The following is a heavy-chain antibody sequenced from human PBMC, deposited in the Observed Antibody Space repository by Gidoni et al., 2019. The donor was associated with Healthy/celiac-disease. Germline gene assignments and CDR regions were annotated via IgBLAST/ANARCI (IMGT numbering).Heavy chain of an antibody. CDR2: IRSKGYGGTT. Sequence: VQLVESGGGLVTPGRSLRLSCPASGFTFGDYAMRWFRQAPGKGLEWVGFIRSKGYGGTTEYAASVKGRFTISRDDSKSIAYLQMNSLKTEDTAVYYCTRDERAVVVPAAIRDAFDIWGQGTMVTVSS. CDR1: GFTFGDYA. J-gene: IGHJ3*02. CDR3: TRDERAVVVPAAIRDAFDI. D-gene: IGHD2-2*01. V-gene: IGHV3-49*05.